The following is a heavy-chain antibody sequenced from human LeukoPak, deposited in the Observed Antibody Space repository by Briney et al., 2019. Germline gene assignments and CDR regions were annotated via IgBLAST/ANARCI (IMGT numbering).Heavy chain of an antibody. J-gene: IGHJ4*02. CDR2: ISSNGGST. Sequence: RGSLRLSCAASGFTFSSYAMHWVRQAPGKGLEYVSAISSNGGSTYYANSVKGRFTISRDNSKNTLYLQMGSLRAEDMAVYYCARGSGSRGLDYWGQGTLVTVSS. CDR3: ARGSGSRGLDY. V-gene: IGHV3-64*01. D-gene: IGHD3-22*01. CDR1: GFTFSSYA.